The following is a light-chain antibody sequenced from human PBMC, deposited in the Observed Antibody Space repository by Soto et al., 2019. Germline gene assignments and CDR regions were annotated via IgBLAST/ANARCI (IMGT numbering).Light chain of an antibody. CDR2: GAS. V-gene: IGKV3-20*01. J-gene: IGKJ1*01. CDR3: QQCGGSPT. CDR1: QKISSTV. Sequence: EIVLTQSPGLLSLSPGERASLSCRASQKISSTVLAWYQQKPGQAPRLLIYGASSRTTGIPDRFSGSGSGTDFTLTISRLEPEDFAMYYCQQCGGSPTFGQGTKVDIK.